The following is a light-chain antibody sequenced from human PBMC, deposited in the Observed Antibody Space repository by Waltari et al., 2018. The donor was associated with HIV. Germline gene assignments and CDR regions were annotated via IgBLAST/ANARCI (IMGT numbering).Light chain of an antibody. CDR2: GAS. J-gene: IGKJ3*01. CDR1: QSVSRS. Sequence: EIVMTQSPATLSVSQGERATFSCRASQSVSRSLAWYQQKPGQAPRLLIYGASTRATGIPARFSGSGSGTEFTLTISSLQSEDFAVYYCQQYYDWPPITFGPGTQVEIK. V-gene: IGKV3-15*01. CDR3: QQYYDWPPIT.